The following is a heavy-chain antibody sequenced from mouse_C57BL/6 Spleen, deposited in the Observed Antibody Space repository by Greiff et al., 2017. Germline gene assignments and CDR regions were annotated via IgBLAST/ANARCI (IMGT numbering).Heavy chain of an antibody. J-gene: IGHJ1*03. Sequence: QVQLQQPGAELVKPGASVKLSCKASGYTFTSYWMHWVKQRPGQGLEWIGMIHPNSGSTNYNEKFKSKATLTVDKSSSTAYMQLSSLTSEASAVYYCARSHYDDEGGDVWGTGTTVTVSS. CDR3: ARSHYDDEGGDV. V-gene: IGHV1-64*01. CDR1: GYTFTSYW. D-gene: IGHD2-4*01. CDR2: IHPNSGST.